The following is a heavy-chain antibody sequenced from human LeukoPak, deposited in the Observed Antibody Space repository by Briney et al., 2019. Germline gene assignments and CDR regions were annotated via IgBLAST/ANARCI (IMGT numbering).Heavy chain of an antibody. CDR3: ARDAGGAFGNYVNYFDY. V-gene: IGHV3-33*01. D-gene: IGHD4-11*01. Sequence: GGSLRLSCAASGLIFSSYGIHWVRQAPGKGLEWVAVIWYDGTNIYYGDSVRGRFSISRDNSKNTVYLQMDSLRAEDTAVYYCARDAGGAFGNYVNYFDYWGQGTLVTVSS. CDR1: GLIFSSYG. CDR2: IWYDGTNI. J-gene: IGHJ4*02.